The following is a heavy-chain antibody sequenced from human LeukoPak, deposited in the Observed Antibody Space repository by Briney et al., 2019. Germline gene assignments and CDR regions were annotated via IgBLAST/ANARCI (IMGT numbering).Heavy chain of an antibody. CDR2: ISNDGSTK. Sequence: GGSLRLSCVASGFTFSNYAMHWVRQAPGKGLEWVAVISNDGSTKYYADSVKGRFTISRDNSKNTLYLQMNSLRTEDSAVYYCARGNNGVFDYWGQGALVTVSS. CDR1: GFTFSNYA. CDR3: ARGNNGVFDY. V-gene: IGHV3-30-3*01. D-gene: IGHD4-23*01. J-gene: IGHJ4*02.